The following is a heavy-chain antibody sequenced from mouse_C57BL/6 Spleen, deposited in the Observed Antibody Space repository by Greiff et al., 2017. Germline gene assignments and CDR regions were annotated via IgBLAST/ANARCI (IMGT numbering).Heavy chain of an antibody. CDR3: ARDLITTVKVDY. V-gene: IGHV1-59*01. J-gene: IGHJ2*01. CDR2: IDPSDSYT. D-gene: IGHD1-1*01. Sequence: QVQLQQPGAELVRPGTSVKLSCKASGYTFTSYWMHWVKQRPGQGLEWIGVIDPSDSYTNYNQKFKGKATLTVDTSSSTAYMQLSSLTSEDSAVYYCARDLITTVKVDYWGQGTTLTGSS. CDR1: GYTFTSYW.